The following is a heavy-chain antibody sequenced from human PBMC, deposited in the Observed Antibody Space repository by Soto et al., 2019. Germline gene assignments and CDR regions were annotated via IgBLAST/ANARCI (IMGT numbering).Heavy chain of an antibody. D-gene: IGHD2-2*01. V-gene: IGHV3-66*01. CDR1: GFTVSSNY. CDR2: IYSGGST. J-gene: IGHJ3*02. CDR3: ARVWDIVVVPAAIATVGAFDI. Sequence: GGSLRLSCAASGFTVSSNYMSWVRQAPGKGLEWVSVIYSGGSTYYADSVKGRFTISRVNSKNTLYLQMNSLRAEDTAVYYCARVWDIVVVPAAIATVGAFDIWGQGTMVTVS.